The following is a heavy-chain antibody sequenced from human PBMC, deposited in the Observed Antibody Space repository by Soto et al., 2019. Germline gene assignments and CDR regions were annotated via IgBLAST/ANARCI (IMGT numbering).Heavy chain of an antibody. CDR1: GFTFSSYW. CDR2: IKQDRSEK. J-gene: IGHJ4*02. CDR3: ARDYDFWSGPDNYFDY. D-gene: IGHD3-3*01. V-gene: IGHV3-7*05. Sequence: PGGSLRLSCAASGFTFSSYWMSWVRQAPGKGLEWVANIKQDRSEKYYVDSVKGRFTISRDNAKNSLYLQMNSLRAEDTAVYYCARDYDFWSGPDNYFDYWGQGTLVTVSS.